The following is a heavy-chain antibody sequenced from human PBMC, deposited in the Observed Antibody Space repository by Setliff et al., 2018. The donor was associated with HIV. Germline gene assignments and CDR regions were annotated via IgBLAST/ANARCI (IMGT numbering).Heavy chain of an antibody. Sequence: PSETLSLTCAVYDGSFSGYYWIWIRQPPGKGLEWIGEITHSGSTNYNPSLKSRVTISVDTSKNQFSLKLSSVTAADTAVYYCARNDYGSGTYNWFDPWGQGTLVTVSS. CDR3: ARNDYGSGTYNWFDP. CDR1: DGSFSGYY. J-gene: IGHJ5*02. V-gene: IGHV4-34*01. D-gene: IGHD3-10*01. CDR2: ITHSGST.